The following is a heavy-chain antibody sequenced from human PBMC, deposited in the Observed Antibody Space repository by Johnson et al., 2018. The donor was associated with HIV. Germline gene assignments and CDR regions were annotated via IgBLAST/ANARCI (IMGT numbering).Heavy chain of an antibody. J-gene: IGHJ3*02. Sequence: VQLVESGGGLVQPGGSLRLSCAASGFIFSSSWLHWVRQTPGKGLVWVSRINSDGSSTSYADSVKGRFTISRDNAKNSLYLQMNSLKTEDTAVYYCTAAPRVKGIWGQGTMVTVSS. CDR2: INSDGSST. CDR3: TAAPRVKGI. CDR1: GFIFSSSW. V-gene: IGHV3-74*01. D-gene: IGHD6-13*01.